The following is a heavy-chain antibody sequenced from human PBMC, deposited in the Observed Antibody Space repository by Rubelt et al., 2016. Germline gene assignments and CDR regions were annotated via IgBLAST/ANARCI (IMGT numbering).Heavy chain of an antibody. V-gene: IGHV1-69*13. D-gene: IGHD6-13*01. CDR3: AGEWGIAAAGPFHY. CDR2: IIPIFGTA. J-gene: IGHJ4*02. CDR1: GGTFSSYA. Sequence: PGSSVKVSCKASGGTFSSYAISWVRQAPGQGLEWMGGIIPIFGTANFAQKFQGRVTITADESTSKAYMELSSLRAEDTAVYYCAGEWGIAAAGPFHYWGQGTLVTVSS.